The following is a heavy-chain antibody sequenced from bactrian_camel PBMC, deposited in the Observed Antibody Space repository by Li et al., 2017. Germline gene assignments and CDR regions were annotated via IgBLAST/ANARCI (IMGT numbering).Heavy chain of an antibody. Sequence: HVQLVESGGGSVQAGGSLKLSCVASGYQISKQCMGWFRQAPGKERERLAEIGSDGITSYTASVKGRFTISEDNAKNVLYLQMDSLEPEDTAMYYCAASPLGWVATLAEADFGYWGQGTQVTVS. D-gene: IGHD5*01. CDR1: GYQISKQC. V-gene: IGHV3S53*01. J-gene: IGHJ6*01. CDR2: IGSDGIT. CDR3: AASPLGWVATLAEADFGY.